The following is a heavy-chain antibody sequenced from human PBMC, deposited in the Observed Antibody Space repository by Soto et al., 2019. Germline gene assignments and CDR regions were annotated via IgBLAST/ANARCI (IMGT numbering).Heavy chain of an antibody. D-gene: IGHD2-15*01. Sequence: SETLSLTCAVYGGSFSGYYWSWIRQPPGKGLEWIGEINHSGSTNYNPSLKSRVTISVDTSKNQFSLKLSSVTAADTAVYYCARSVGAHCSGGSCSQDYWGQGTLVTVSS. CDR1: GGSFSGYY. CDR2: INHSGST. CDR3: ARSVGAHCSGGSCSQDY. J-gene: IGHJ4*02. V-gene: IGHV4-34*01.